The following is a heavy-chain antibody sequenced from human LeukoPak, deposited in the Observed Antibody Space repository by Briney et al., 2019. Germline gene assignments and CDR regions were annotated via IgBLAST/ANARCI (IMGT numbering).Heavy chain of an antibody. Sequence: GGSLRLSCAVSGFTFSNYAMPWVRQAPGKGLEWVSATSTSGDSTYYADSVKGRFSISRDNSKNTLYLHMNSLRAEDTAVYYCAKGYGGNRPLDYWGQGTLVTVSS. CDR3: AKGYGGNRPLDY. D-gene: IGHD4-23*01. CDR1: GFTFSNYA. V-gene: IGHV3-23*01. J-gene: IGHJ4*02. CDR2: TSTSGDST.